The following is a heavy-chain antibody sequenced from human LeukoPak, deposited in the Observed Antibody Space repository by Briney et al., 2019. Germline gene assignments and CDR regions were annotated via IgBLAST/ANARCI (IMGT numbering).Heavy chain of an antibody. J-gene: IGHJ3*02. CDR2: IYNSGTT. D-gene: IGHD2-15*01. CDR1: GGSISFYY. V-gene: IGHV4-59*08. Sequence: SETLSLTCAVSGGSISFYYWSWLRQPPGKRLEWIGYIYNSGTTRYNPSLMSRVTISVDTSKNQFSLKLSSVTAADTAVYYCARHGVVVTATRGRAFDIWGQGTMVTVSS. CDR3: ARHGVVVTATRGRAFDI.